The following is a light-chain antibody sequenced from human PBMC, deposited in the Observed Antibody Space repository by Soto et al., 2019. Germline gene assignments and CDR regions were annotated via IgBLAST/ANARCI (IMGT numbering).Light chain of an antibody. V-gene: IGLV2-14*01. Sequence: QSVLTQPASVSGSPGQSITISCTGTSSDIGTHNYVSWYQQHPGKAPKVMIYEVGNRPSGVSNRFSGSKSGNTASLTISGLQAEDEADYYCSSYTVNSVTLYVFGTGTKLTVL. CDR3: SSYTVNSVTLYV. J-gene: IGLJ1*01. CDR1: SSDIGTHNY. CDR2: EVG.